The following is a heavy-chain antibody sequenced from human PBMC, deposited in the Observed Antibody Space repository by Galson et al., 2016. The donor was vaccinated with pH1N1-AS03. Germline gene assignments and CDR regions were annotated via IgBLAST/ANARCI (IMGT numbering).Heavy chain of an antibody. J-gene: IGHJ4*02. V-gene: IGHV1-69*06. CDR3: ASRDGGGYHFWSGKPGGY. CDR2: IIPLFGTP. Sequence: SVKVSCKASGGTFSNYAFSWVRQAPGQGLEWMGGIIPLFGTPNYAQKFQGRVTITADKSTNTAYMEMTSLRSEETAVYFCASRDGGGYHFWSGKPGGYWGQGTLVTVSS. CDR1: GGTFSNYA. D-gene: IGHD3-3*01.